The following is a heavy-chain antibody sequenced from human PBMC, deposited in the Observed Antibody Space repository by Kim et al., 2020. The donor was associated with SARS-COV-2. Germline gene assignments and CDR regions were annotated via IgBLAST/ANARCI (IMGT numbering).Heavy chain of an antibody. CDR3: ARGILGDYGDYGTRNYYYGMDV. CDR2: IIPIFGTA. V-gene: IGHV1-69*13. J-gene: IGHJ6*02. Sequence: SVKVSCKASGGTFSSYAISWVRQAPGQGLEWMGGIIPIFGTANYAQKFQGRVTITADESTSTAYMELSSLRSEDKAVYYCARGILGDYGDYGTRNYYYGMDVWGQETTVPVSS. CDR1: GGTFSSYA. D-gene: IGHD4-17*01.